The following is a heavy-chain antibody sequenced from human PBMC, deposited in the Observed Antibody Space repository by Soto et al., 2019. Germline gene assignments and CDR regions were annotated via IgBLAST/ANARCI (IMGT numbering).Heavy chain of an antibody. CDR2: ISGSGSYT. CDR3: AKPLFCSTTSCNYYYYGLDV. Sequence: PGGSLRLSCAASGFTFTSYAMHWVRQAPGQGLEWVSAISGSGSYTYYADSVKGRFTISRDNSKSTLYLYLSRLRAEDTAVYYCAKPLFCSTTSCNYYYYGLDVWGQGTTVTVSS. J-gene: IGHJ6*02. CDR1: GFTFTSYA. D-gene: IGHD2-2*01. V-gene: IGHV3-23*01.